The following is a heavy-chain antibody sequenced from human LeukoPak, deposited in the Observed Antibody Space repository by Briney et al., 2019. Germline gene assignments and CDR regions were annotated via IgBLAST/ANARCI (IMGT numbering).Heavy chain of an antibody. V-gene: IGHV3-48*03. J-gene: IGHJ4*02. CDR1: GFTFSSYE. CDR3: ARVTYYYDSSGYSGRVLGY. CDR2: ISSSGSTI. D-gene: IGHD3-22*01. Sequence: GGSLRLSCAASGFTFSSYEMNWVRQAPGKGLEWVSYISSSGSTIYYADSVKGRFTISRDNPKNSLYLQMNSLRAEDTAVYYCARVTYYYDSSGYSGRVLGYWGQGTLVTVSS.